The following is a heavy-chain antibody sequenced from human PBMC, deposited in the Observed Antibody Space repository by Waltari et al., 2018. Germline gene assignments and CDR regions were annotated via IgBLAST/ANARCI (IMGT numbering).Heavy chain of an antibody. CDR3: ARDFEH. V-gene: IGHV3-48*01. CDR2: ISDSSTI. CDR1: GFSFSTYR. J-gene: IGHJ4*02. Sequence: EVQLVESGGGLVQPGGSLRLSCAASGFSFSTYRMNWVRQAPGKGLEWVSYISDSSTIYYTDSVKGRFTISRDNDKNSLYLQMNSLRAEDTAIYYCARDFEHWGQGTLVTDSS.